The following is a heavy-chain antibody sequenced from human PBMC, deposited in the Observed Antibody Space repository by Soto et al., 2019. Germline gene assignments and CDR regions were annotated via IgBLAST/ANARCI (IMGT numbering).Heavy chain of an antibody. J-gene: IGHJ4*02. CDR2: ISYDGSNK. CDR3: AKDLEVVVITNNFDY. D-gene: IGHD3-22*01. Sequence: GGSLRLSCAASGFTFSSYGMHWVRQAPGKGLEWVAVISYDGSNKYYADSVKGRFTISRDNSKNTLYLQMNSLRAEDTAVYYCAKDLEVVVITNNFDYWGQGTLVTVSS. CDR1: GFTFSSYG. V-gene: IGHV3-30*18.